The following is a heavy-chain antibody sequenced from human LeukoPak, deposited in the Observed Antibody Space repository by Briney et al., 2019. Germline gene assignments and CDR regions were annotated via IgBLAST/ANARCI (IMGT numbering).Heavy chain of an antibody. CDR1: GGSVSSGSYY. D-gene: IGHD2-2*01. J-gene: IGHJ4*02. CDR3: ARGLGYCSSTSCYPYFDY. Sequence: SETLSLTCTVSGGSVSSGSYYWSWIRRPPGKGLEWIGYIYYSGSTNYNPSLKSRVTISVDTSKNQFSLKLSSVTAADTAVYYCARGLGYCSSTSCYPYFDYWGQGTLVTVSS. V-gene: IGHV4-61*01. CDR2: IYYSGST.